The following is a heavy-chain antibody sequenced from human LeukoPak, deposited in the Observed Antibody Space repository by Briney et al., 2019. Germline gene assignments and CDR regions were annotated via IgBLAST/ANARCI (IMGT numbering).Heavy chain of an antibody. V-gene: IGHV5-51*01. D-gene: IGHD2-2*01. CDR1: GYSFTSYW. CDR2: IYPGDSDS. Sequence: GESLKISCKGSGYSFTSYWLGWVRQMPGKGLEWMGIIYPGDSDSRYNPSFQGRVTISADKSITPAYLQWSSLKASDAAIYYCARGVPGYCSSTSCYAKYSFYYMDVWGKGTAVTVS. CDR3: ARGVPGYCSSTSCYAKYSFYYMDV. J-gene: IGHJ6*03.